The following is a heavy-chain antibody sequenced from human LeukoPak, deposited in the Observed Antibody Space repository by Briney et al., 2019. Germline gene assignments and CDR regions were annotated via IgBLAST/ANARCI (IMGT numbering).Heavy chain of an antibody. CDR3: AKDLTFYGRGYFDY. V-gene: IGHV3-7*05. D-gene: IGHD4-17*01. CDR1: GFTFSSYW. Sequence: GGSLRLSCAASGFTFSSYWMSWVRQAPGKGLEWVANIKQDGSEKYYVDSVKSRFTISRDNAKNSLYLQMNSLRAEDTAVYYCAKDLTFYGRGYFDYWGQGTLVTVSS. J-gene: IGHJ4*02. CDR2: IKQDGSEK.